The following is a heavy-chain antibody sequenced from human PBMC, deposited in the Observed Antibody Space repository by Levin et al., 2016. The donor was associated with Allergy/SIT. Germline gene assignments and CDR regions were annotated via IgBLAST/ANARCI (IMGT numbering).Heavy chain of an antibody. J-gene: IGHJ6*03. V-gene: IGHV4-34*01. CDR1: GGSFSGYY. D-gene: IGHD1-26*01. Sequence: SETLSLTCAVYGGSFSGYYWSWIRQPPGKGLEWIGEINHSGSTNYNPSLKSRVTISVDTSKNQFSLKLSSVTAADTAVYYCARSRSYIYYYYYMDVWGKGTTVTVSS. CDR3: ARSRSYIYYYYYMDV. CDR2: INHSGST.